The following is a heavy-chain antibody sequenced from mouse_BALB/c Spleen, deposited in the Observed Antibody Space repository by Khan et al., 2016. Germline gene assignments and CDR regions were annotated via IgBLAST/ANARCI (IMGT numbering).Heavy chain of an antibody. CDR1: GYTFTNYW. CDR3: ARSKIRGYFDY. D-gene: IGHD2-4*01. Sequence: QVQLQQSGAELARPGASVKLSCKASGYTFTNYWMQWVKQRPGQGLEWIGAIYPGDGDTRYTQKFKDKATLTADESYSTASMQLSSLASEDSAVYYCARSKIRGYFDYWGQGTTLTVSS. V-gene: IGHV1-87*01. J-gene: IGHJ2*01. CDR2: IYPGDGDT.